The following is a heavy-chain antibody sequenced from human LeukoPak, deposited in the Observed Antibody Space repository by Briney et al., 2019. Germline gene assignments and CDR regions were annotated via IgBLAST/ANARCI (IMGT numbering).Heavy chain of an antibody. CDR2: ISGSGGST. V-gene: IGHV3-23*01. Sequence: GGSLRLSCAASGFTFSSYAMSWVRQAPGKGLEWVSAISGSGGSTYYADSVKGRFTISRDNSNNTLYLQMNSLRAEDTAVYYCAKAGYCGGGCYYYYYGMDVWGQGTTVTVSS. CDR1: GFTFSSYA. CDR3: AKAGYCGGGCYYYYYGMDV. J-gene: IGHJ6*02. D-gene: IGHD2-21*02.